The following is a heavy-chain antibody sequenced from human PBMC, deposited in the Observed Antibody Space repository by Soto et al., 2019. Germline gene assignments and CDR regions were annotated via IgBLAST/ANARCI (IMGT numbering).Heavy chain of an antibody. J-gene: IGHJ4*02. V-gene: IGHV4-34*01. CDR3: ARGGDVEMATSPGGY. D-gene: IGHD5-12*01. Sequence: PSETLSLTCAVYGGSFSGYYWSWIRQPPGKGLEWIGEINHSGSTNYNPSLKSRVTISVDTSKNQFSLKLSSVTAADTAVYYCARGGDVEMATSPGGYWGQGTLVTVSS. CDR2: INHSGST. CDR1: GGSFSGYY.